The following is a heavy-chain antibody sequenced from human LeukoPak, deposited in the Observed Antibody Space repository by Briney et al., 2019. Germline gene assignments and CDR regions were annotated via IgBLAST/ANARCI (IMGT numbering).Heavy chain of an antibody. Sequence: SETLSLTCTVSGASINRYYWSWIRQLAGKGLEWIGHVYTSGSPNYNPSLKSRVTMSVDTSKNQFSLKLTSVTAADTAVYYCARDHDVWSGDPPAWGRGIRVTVSS. V-gene: IGHV4-4*07. CDR3: ARDHDVWSGDPPA. CDR1: GASINRYY. D-gene: IGHD3-3*01. J-gene: IGHJ5*02. CDR2: VYTSGSP.